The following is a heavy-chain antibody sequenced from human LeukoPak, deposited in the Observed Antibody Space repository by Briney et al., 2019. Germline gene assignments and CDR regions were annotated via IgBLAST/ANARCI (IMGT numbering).Heavy chain of an antibody. D-gene: IGHD6-13*01. CDR1: GDSISSSHYY. Sequence: PSETLSLTCTVSGDSISSSHYYWGWIRQPPGKGLEWIGYIYYSGSTNYNPSLKSRVTISVDTSKNQFSLKLSSVTAADTAVYYCARWPKQQLVGFDYWGQGTLVTVSS. CDR3: ARWPKQQLVGFDY. V-gene: IGHV4-61*05. J-gene: IGHJ4*02. CDR2: IYYSGST.